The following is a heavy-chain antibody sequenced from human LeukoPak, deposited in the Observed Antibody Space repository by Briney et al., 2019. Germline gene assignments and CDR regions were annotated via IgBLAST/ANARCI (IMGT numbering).Heavy chain of an antibody. Sequence: ASVKVSCKASGYTFTGYYMHWVRQAPGQGLEWMGWINPNSGGTNYAQKFQGRVTMTRDTSISTAFMELSRLRSDDTAVYYCARDSYDFWSGYQKNWFDPWGQGTLVTVSS. CDR3: ARDSYDFWSGYQKNWFDP. J-gene: IGHJ5*02. CDR2: INPNSGGT. D-gene: IGHD3-3*01. V-gene: IGHV1-2*02. CDR1: GYTFTGYY.